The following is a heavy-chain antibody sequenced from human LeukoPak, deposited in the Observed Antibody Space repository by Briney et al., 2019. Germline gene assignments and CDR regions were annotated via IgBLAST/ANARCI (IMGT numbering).Heavy chain of an antibody. J-gene: IGHJ6*02. CDR1: GLTFSTSA. D-gene: IGHD3-10*01. Sequence: LAGGSLRLSCAASGLTFSTSAMTWVRQAPGKGLEWVSAVSGGGGSTYYADSVKGRFTISRDNSKNTLYLQMNSLRAEDTAVYYCAKDQNSHGARGVIGNNGMDVWGQGTTVTVSS. V-gene: IGHV3-23*01. CDR2: VSGGGGST. CDR3: AKDQNSHGARGVIGNNGMDV.